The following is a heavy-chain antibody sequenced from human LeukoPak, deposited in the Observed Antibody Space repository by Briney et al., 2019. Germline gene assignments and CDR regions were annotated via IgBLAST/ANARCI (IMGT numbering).Heavy chain of an antibody. J-gene: IGHJ4*02. V-gene: IGHV4-61*01. CDR2: IYYSGST. CDR3: ASLYDSSGSGTDY. D-gene: IGHD3-22*01. CDR1: GGSVSSGSYY. Sequence: DPSETLSLTCTVSGGSVSSGSYYWSWIRQPPGKGLEWIGYIYYSGSTNYNPSLKSRVTISVDTSKNQFSLKLSSVTAADTAVYYCASLYDSSGSGTDYWGQGTLVTVSS.